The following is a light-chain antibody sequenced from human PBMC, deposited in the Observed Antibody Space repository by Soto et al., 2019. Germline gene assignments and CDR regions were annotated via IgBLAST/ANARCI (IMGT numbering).Light chain of an antibody. J-gene: IGKJ4*01. V-gene: IGKV3-15*01. Sequence: EIVMTQSPATLSVSPGERATLSCRASQSVSSNLAWYQQKPGQAPRLLIYGASTSATGIPARFSGSGSGTEFTLTISSLLSEDFALYYCQQYNTFPSLTFGGGTKAEIK. CDR1: QSVSSN. CDR2: GAS. CDR3: QQYNTFPSLT.